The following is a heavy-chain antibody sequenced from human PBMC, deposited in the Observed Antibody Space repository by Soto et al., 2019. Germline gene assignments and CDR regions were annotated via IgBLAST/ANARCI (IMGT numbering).Heavy chain of an antibody. CDR3: ASLRQLVGYYYGMDV. CDR2: MYHSGST. J-gene: IGHJ6*02. CDR1: GGSISSGGYS. Sequence: PSETLSLTCAVSGGSISSGGYSWSRIRQPPGKGLEWIGYMYHSGSTYYNPSLKSRVTISVDTSKNQFSLKLSSVTAADTAVYYWASLRQLVGYYYGMDVWGQGTRVTVSS. V-gene: IGHV4-30-2*02. D-gene: IGHD6-13*01.